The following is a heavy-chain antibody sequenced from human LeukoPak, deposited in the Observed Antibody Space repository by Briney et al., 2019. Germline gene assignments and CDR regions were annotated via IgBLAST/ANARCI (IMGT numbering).Heavy chain of an antibody. CDR1: GFSGNSNY. CDR2: LYSGGST. D-gene: IGHD3-10*01. CDR3: ARGDYYGSGSYYSAYYYGMDV. V-gene: IGHV3-66*02. J-gene: IGHJ6*02. Sequence: GGSLRLSCAASGFSGNSNYRSWLRQAPGKGLEGVSVLYSGGSTYYADSVKGRFTISRDNSNTALYLQMNSLRTEDTAVYYCARGDYYGSGSYYSAYYYGMDVWGQGTTVTVSS.